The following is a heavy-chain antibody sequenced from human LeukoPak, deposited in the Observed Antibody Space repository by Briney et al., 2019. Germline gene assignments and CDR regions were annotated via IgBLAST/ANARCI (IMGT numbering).Heavy chain of an antibody. CDR1: GFTFSSYS. J-gene: IGHJ4*02. D-gene: IGHD2-8*01. Sequence: GGSLRLSCAASGFTFSSYSMNWVRQAPGKGLEWVSSISSSSSYIYYADSVKGRFTISRDNAKNSPYLQMNSLRAEDTAVYYCAKGACTNGVCREYYFDYWGQGTLVTVSS. CDR3: AKGACTNGVCREYYFDY. CDR2: ISSSSSYI. V-gene: IGHV3-21*01.